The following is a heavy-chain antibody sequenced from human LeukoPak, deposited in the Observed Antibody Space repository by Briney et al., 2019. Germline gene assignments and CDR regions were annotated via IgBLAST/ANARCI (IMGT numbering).Heavy chain of an antibody. CDR1: GFSLSTSGMC. J-gene: IGHJ4*02. Sequence: SGPALVKPTQTLTLTCTFSGFSLSTSGMCVSWIRQPPGKALEWIALIDWDDDKYYSTSLKTRLTISKDTSKNQVVLTMTNMDPVDTATYYCARIRSGSYYQYYFDYWGQGTLVTVSS. CDR2: IDWDDDK. V-gene: IGHV2-70*01. D-gene: IGHD1-26*01. CDR3: ARIRSGSYYQYYFDY.